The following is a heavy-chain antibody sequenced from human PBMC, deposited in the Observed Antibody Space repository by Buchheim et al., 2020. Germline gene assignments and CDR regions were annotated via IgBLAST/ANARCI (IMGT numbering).Heavy chain of an antibody. Sequence: QVQLQESGPGLVKPSETLSLTCTVSGGSISSSNWNWIRQPPGMGLEWIGCVSPTGSTTYNPSLKSRVTISIDSSKTQFFLYLTSVTPADTAMYYCARTTMIRGISTLCDNWGQGT. V-gene: IGHV4-4*08. J-gene: IGHJ4*02. CDR3: ARTTMIRGISTLCDN. D-gene: IGHD3-10*01. CDR1: GGSISSSN. CDR2: VSPTGST.